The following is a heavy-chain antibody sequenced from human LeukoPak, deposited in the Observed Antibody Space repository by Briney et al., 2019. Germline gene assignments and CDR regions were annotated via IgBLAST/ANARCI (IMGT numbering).Heavy chain of an antibody. D-gene: IGHD6-13*01. CDR3: ARDNAYSSSWYPDVGDY. Sequence: SETLSLTCTVSGGSISSSSYYWGWIRQPPGKGLEWIGSIYYSGSTYYNPSLKSRVPISVDTSKNQFSLKLSSVTAADTAVYYCARDNAYSSSWYPDVGDYWGQGTLVTVSS. CDR2: IYYSGST. J-gene: IGHJ4*02. V-gene: IGHV4-39*07. CDR1: GGSISSSSYY.